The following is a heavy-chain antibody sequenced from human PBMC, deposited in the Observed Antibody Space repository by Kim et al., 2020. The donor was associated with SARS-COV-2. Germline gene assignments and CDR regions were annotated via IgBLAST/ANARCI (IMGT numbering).Heavy chain of an antibody. CDR3: ARLVTYTSGSYAHF. J-gene: IGHJ4*02. Sequence: GESLKISCKGSGYRFSNYWIGWVRQMPGKGLEWMGIIYPADSDTRYSPSFQGQVTIPVDKSISTAYGQWSSLKASDTAMYYCARLVTYTSGSYAHFWGQGTLVTVSS. D-gene: IGHD3-10*01. CDR1: GYRFSNYW. V-gene: IGHV5-51*01. CDR2: IYPADSDT.